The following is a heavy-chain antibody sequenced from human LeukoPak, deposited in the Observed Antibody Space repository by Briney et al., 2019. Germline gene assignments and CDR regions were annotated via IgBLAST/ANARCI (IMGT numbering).Heavy chain of an antibody. CDR1: GFSVSSNY. Sequence: GGSLRLSCAASGFSVSSNYMSWVRQAPGKGLERVSLIYTGGNTYDADSVKGRFTLSRDNSKNTVYLQMNSLRVEDTAIYYCATISDLLYYFDSWGQGTLVTVSS. J-gene: IGHJ4*02. CDR2: IYTGGNT. CDR3: ATISDLLYYFDS. V-gene: IGHV3-66*01.